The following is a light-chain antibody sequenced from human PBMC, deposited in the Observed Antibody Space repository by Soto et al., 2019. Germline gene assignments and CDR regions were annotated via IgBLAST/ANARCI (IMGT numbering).Light chain of an antibody. CDR3: QQYGSSPLLT. V-gene: IGKV3-20*01. Sequence: EIVLTQSPGTLSLSPGERATLSCRASQSVSSTYLAWYQQKPGQAPRLLIYGASNRATGIPDRFSGSGSGIDFTLTISRLEPEDFAVYYCQQYGSSPLLTFGGGTKVEIK. CDR1: QSVSSTY. J-gene: IGKJ4*01. CDR2: GAS.